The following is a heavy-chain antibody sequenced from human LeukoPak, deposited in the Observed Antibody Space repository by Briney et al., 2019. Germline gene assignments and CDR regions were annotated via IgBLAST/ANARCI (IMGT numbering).Heavy chain of an antibody. J-gene: IGHJ5*02. CDR3: AGVEGYCSGGSCFWFDP. CDR1: GGSISSHY. CDR2: IYYSGST. V-gene: IGHV4-59*11. Sequence: PSENLSLTCTVSGGSISSHYWSWIRQPPGKGLEWIGYIYYSGSTNYNPSLKSRVTISVDTSKNQFSLKLSSVTAADTAVYYCAGVEGYCSGGSCFWFDPWGQGTLVTVSS. D-gene: IGHD2-15*01.